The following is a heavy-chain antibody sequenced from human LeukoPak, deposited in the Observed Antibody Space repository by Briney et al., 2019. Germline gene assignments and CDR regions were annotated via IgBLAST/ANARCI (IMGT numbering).Heavy chain of an antibody. J-gene: IGHJ4*02. Sequence: SETLSLTCTVSGGSISSSSYYWGWIRQPPGKGLEWIGSIYYSGSTYYNPSLKSRVTISVDTSKNQCSLKLSSVTAADTAVYYCARQSSGSYYNSPSDYRGQGTLVTVSS. CDR3: ARQSSGSYYNSPSDY. V-gene: IGHV4-39*01. CDR1: GGSISSSSYY. D-gene: IGHD3-10*01. CDR2: IYYSGST.